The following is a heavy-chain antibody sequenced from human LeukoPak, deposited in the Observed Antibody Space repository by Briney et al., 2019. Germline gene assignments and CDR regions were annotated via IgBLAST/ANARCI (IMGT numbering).Heavy chain of an antibody. CDR3: ARDFPGYCSGGSCPTHYYYYGMDV. D-gene: IGHD2-15*01. Sequence: SVKVSCKASGYTFTSYGISWVRQAPGQGLEWMGGIIPIFGTANYAQKFQGRVTITADKSTSTAYMELSSLRSEDTAVYYCARDFPGYCSGGSCPTHYYYYGMDVWGQGTTVTVSS. CDR1: GYTFTSYG. V-gene: IGHV1-69*06. CDR2: IIPIFGTA. J-gene: IGHJ6*02.